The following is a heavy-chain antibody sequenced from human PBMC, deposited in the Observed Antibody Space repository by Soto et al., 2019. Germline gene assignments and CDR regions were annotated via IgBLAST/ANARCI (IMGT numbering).Heavy chain of an antibody. D-gene: IGHD4-17*01. V-gene: IGHV4-30-4*01. CDR2: IYRSGST. J-gene: IGHJ4*02. CDR1: GGSISSGDYY. Sequence: SEILSLTCTVSGGSISSGDYYWSWIRQPPGKGLEWIGYIYRSGSTYYNPSLKSRVTISVDTSKNQFSLKLSSVTAADTAVYYCPRGGKNYGGEFDYCGQGTLVTVSS. CDR3: PRGGKNYGGEFDY.